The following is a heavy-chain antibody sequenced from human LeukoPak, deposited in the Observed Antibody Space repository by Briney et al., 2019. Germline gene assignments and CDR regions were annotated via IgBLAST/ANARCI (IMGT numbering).Heavy chain of an antibody. J-gene: IGHJ4*02. CDR3: ARDGDALFDY. D-gene: IGHD4-17*01. CDR1: GVSISSYY. V-gene: IGHV4-59*01. Sequence: PSETLSLTCTVSGVSISSYYWSWIRQPPGKGLEWIGYIYYSGSTNYNPSLKSRVTISVDTSKNQFSLKLSSVTAADTAVYYCARDGDALFDYWGQGTLVTVSS. CDR2: IYYSGST.